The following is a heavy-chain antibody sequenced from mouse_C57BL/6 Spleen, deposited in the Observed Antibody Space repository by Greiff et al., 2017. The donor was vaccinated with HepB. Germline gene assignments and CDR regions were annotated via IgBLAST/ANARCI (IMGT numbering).Heavy chain of an antibody. Sequence: VQLKESGPGMVKPSQSLSLTCTVTGYSITSGYDWHWIRHFPGNKLEWMGYISYSGSTNYNPSLKSRISITHDTSKNHFFLKLNSVTTEDTATYYCARGAILLLRLDYWGQGTSVTVSS. CDR2: ISYSGST. D-gene: IGHD1-1*01. V-gene: IGHV3-1*01. CDR1: GYSITSGYD. J-gene: IGHJ4*01. CDR3: ARGAILLLRLDY.